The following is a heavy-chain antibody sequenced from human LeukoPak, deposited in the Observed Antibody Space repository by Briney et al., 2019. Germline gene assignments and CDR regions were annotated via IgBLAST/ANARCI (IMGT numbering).Heavy chain of an antibody. V-gene: IGHV3-23*01. CDR2: ISNDGGHT. CDR1: GFTFSNYG. Sequence: GGCLRLSCAASGFTFSNYGMSWVRQAPGKGLQWVSTISNDGGHTYYTDSVKGRFAISRDKSDNTLYLQMNNLRAEDTAVYYCVKDRRYAGNSALSWFDPWGQGTLVTVSS. CDR3: VKDRRYAGNSALSWFDP. D-gene: IGHD4-23*01. J-gene: IGHJ5*02.